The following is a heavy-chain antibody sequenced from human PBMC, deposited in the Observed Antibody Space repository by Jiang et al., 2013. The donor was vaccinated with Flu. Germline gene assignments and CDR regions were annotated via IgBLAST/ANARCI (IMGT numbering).Heavy chain of an antibody. J-gene: IGHJ4*02. Sequence: VQLVESGGGVVQPGRSLRLSCAASGFTFSSYGMHWVRQAPGKGLEWVAVISYDGSNKYYADSVKGRFTISRDNSKNTLYLQMNSLRAEDTAVYYCARGQELSYYGSGSYGYWGQGTLVTVSS. V-gene: IGHV3-33*05. D-gene: IGHD3-10*01. CDR1: GFTFSSYG. CDR2: ISYDGSNK. CDR3: ARGQELSYYGSGSYGY.